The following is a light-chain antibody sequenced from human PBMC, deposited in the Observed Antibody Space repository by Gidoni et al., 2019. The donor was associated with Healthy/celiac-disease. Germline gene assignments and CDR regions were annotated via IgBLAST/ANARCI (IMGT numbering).Light chain of an antibody. V-gene: IGLV1-40*01. CDR3: QSYDSSLSCVV. CDR2: GNS. CDR1: SSNIGAGYD. Sequence: QSVLTQPPSVSGAPRRRVTISCTGSSSNIGAGYDVHWYQQHPGTAPNLLIYGNSNRPSGVPDRFSGAKSGTSASLAITGLQAEDVADYYCQSYDSSLSCVVFGGGTKLTVL. J-gene: IGLJ2*01.